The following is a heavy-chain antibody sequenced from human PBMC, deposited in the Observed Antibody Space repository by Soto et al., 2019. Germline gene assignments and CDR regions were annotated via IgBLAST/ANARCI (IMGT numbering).Heavy chain of an antibody. J-gene: IGHJ3*02. CDR1: GFTFSNAW. CDR2: IKSKTYGGTT. D-gene: IGHD2-21*02. Sequence: GGSLRLSCAASGFTFSNAWMNWVRQAPGKGLEWVGRIKSKTYGGTTDDAAPVKGRFTISRDDSKNTLYLQMNSLKTEDTAVYYCTTPPKGDNAFDIWGQGTMVTVSS. CDR3: TTPPKGDNAFDI. V-gene: IGHV3-15*07.